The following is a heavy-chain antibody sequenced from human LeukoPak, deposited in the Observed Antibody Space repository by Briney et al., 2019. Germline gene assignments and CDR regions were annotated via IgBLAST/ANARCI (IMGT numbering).Heavy chain of an antibody. D-gene: IGHD6-13*01. J-gene: IGHJ3*02. Sequence: PSETLSLTCAVYGGSFSGYYWSWIRQPPGKGLEWIGEINHSGSTNYYPSLKSRVTISVDTSKNQFSLKLSSVTAADTAVYCCARERQQLVYDAFDIWGQGTMVTVSS. CDR3: ARERQQLVYDAFDI. CDR2: INHSGST. CDR1: GGSFSGYY. V-gene: IGHV4-34*01.